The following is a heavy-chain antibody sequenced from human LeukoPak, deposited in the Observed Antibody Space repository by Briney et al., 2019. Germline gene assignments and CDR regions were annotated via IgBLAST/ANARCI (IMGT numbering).Heavy chain of an antibody. V-gene: IGHV4-39*07. CDR1: GGSISSSSYY. D-gene: IGHD6-6*01. Sequence: SETLSLTCTVSGGSISSSSYYWGWIRQPPGKGLEWIGSIYYSGSTYYNPSLKSRVTVSVDTSKNQFSLNLGSVTAADTAVYYCAREVIAAHNWFDPWGQGTLVTVSS. CDR2: IYYSGST. J-gene: IGHJ5*02. CDR3: AREVIAAHNWFDP.